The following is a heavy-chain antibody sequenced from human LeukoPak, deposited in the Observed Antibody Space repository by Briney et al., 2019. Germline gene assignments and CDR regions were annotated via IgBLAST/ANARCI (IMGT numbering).Heavy chain of an antibody. V-gene: IGHV1-2*02. J-gene: IGHJ5*02. CDR2: INPNSGGT. CDR3: ARDLEGEGFDP. D-gene: IGHD3-16*01. Sequence: RAGESLKISCKGSGYTFTGYYMHWVRQAPGQGLEWMGWINPNSGGTNYAQKFQGRVTMTRDTSISTAYMELSRLRSDDTAVYYCARDLEGEGFDPWGQGTLVTVSS. CDR1: GYTFTGYY.